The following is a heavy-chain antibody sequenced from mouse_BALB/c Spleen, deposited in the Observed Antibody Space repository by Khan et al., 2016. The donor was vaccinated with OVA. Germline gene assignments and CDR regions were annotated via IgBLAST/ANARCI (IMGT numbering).Heavy chain of an antibody. V-gene: IGHV1-5*01. Sequence: VQLKQSGTVLARPGTSVKMSCKASGYTFTSYWMHWVKQRPGQGLEWIGAIYPGNSYTSYNQKFKGKAKMTAGTSTSTAYMELSSLTNEDSADYYCTRFSFFFAYWGQGSLVTVSA. CDR1: GYTFTSYW. J-gene: IGHJ3*01. CDR2: IYPGNSYT. CDR3: TRFSFFFAY.